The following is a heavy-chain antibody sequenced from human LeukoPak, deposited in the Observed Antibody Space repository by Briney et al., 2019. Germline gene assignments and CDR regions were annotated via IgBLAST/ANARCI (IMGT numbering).Heavy chain of an antibody. CDR1: GGSISSGSYY. J-gene: IGHJ5*02. CDR2: IYHNGNT. Sequence: SETLSLTCTVSGGSISSGSYYWSWIRQPPGKGLEWIGYIYHNGNTNYNPSLKSRVTMSIDTSKNQFSLKLNSLTAADTAVYYCARGHCSTTSCQLNWFDPWGQGTLVTVSS. V-gene: IGHV4-61*01. CDR3: ARGHCSTTSCQLNWFDP. D-gene: IGHD2-2*01.